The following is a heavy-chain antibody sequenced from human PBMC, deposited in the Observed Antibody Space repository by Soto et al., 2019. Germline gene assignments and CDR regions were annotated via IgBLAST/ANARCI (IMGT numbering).Heavy chain of an antibody. Sequence: QVQLVQSGAEVKKPGSSVKVSCKASGGTFSSYAISWVRQAPGQGLEWMGGIIPIFGTANYAQKFQGRVTITADESTSTAYMELSSLRSEDTAVYYCARDLPGCYGEMVVAATTDYGDYGFDPWGQGTLVTVSS. CDR2: IIPIFGTA. CDR3: ARDLPGCYGEMVVAATTDYGDYGFDP. V-gene: IGHV1-69*01. CDR1: GGTFSSYA. D-gene: IGHD2-15*01. J-gene: IGHJ5*02.